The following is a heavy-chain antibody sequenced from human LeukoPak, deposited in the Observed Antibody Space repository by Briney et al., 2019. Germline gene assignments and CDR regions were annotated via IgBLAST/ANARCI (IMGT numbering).Heavy chain of an antibody. Sequence: SETLSLTCTVSGGSISSSSYYWGWIRQPPGKGLEWIGSIHYRGSTYYTSSLKSRAIISVDASKNQFSLKLTSATAADTAVYYCATDFDNTGLQGFDPWGQGTLVTVSS. CDR1: GGSISSSSYY. CDR3: ATDFDNTGLQGFDP. V-gene: IGHV4-39*02. J-gene: IGHJ5*02. D-gene: IGHD2-8*02. CDR2: IHYRGST.